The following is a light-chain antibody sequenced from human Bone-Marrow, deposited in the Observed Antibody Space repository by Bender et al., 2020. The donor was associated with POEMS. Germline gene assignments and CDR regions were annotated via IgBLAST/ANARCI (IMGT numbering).Light chain of an antibody. V-gene: IGLV2-23*02. Sequence: QSALTQPASVSASSGQSITISCTGTSSDVGAFNLVSWYQQHPGKAPQLILYEVTKRPSGVSFRFSGYKSGITASLTICGLQAEDEADYYCSSYTSINTYVFGSGTQVTVL. CDR1: SSDVGAFNL. CDR2: EVT. J-gene: IGLJ1*01. CDR3: SSYTSINTYV.